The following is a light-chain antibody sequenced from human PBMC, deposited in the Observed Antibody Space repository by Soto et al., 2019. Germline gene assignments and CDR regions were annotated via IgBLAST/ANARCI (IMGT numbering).Light chain of an antibody. CDR3: QQYDNLPIT. CDR2: DAS. CDR1: QDISNY. V-gene: IGKV1-33*01. J-gene: IGKJ5*01. Sequence: DIQMTQSPSSLSASVGDRGTITCQASQDISNYLNWYQQKPGKAPKLLIYDASNLETGVPSRFSGRGSGTDFTFTISSLQPEDIATYYCQQYDNLPITFGLGTRLEIK.